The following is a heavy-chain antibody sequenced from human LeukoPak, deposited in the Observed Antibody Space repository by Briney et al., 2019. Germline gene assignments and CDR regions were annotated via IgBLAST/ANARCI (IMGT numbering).Heavy chain of an antibody. J-gene: IGHJ6*02. CDR1: GGSISSYY. Sequence: PSETLSLTCTVSGGSISSYYWSWIRQPPGKGLEWIGYIYYSGSTNYNPSLKSRVTISVDTSKNQFSLKLSSVTAADTAVYYCAGRLRYYYGMDVWGQGTTVTVSS. CDR3: AGRLRYYYGMDV. CDR2: IYYSGST. V-gene: IGHV4-59*01.